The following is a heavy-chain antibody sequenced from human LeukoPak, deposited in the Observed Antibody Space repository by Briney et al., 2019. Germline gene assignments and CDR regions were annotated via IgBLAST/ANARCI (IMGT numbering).Heavy chain of an antibody. V-gene: IGHV3-9*03. D-gene: IGHD1-26*01. CDR3: AKDSSGSYYGPGRFFDY. CDR1: GFTFDDYA. CDR2: ISWNSGSI. Sequence: GRSLRHSCAASGFTFDDYAMHWVRQAPGKGLEWVSGISWNSGSIGYADSVKGRFNISRDNAKNSLYLQMNSLRAEDMALYYCAKDSSGSYYGPGRFFDYWGQGTLVTVSS. J-gene: IGHJ4*02.